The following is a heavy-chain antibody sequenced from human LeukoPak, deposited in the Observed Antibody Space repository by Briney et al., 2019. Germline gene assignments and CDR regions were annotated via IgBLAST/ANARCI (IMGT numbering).Heavy chain of an antibody. J-gene: IGHJ5*02. CDR3: ARYLGSSSWYFGWFDP. D-gene: IGHD6-13*01. CDR1: GYTFIGYY. Sequence: ASVKVSCKASGYTFIGYYVHWVRQAPGHGLEWMGWINPQSAVTNYAQKFQGRVTMTTDTSTSTAYMELRSLRSDDTAVYYCARYLGSSSWYFGWFDPWGQGTLVTVSS. CDR2: INPQSAVT. V-gene: IGHV1-2*02.